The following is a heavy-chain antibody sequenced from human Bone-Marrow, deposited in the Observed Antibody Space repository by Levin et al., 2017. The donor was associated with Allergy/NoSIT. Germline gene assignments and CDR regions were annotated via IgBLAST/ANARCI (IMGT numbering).Heavy chain of an antibody. Sequence: KSGGSLRLSCAASGFTFSEFYMTWIHQAPGMGLEWVSYINPSGSTVYYADSVKGRFTISRDNAKNSLYLEMNSLRVEDTAMYYCGKDIKPPGLFLDYWGQGTLVTVSS. D-gene: IGHD3-22*01. CDR1: GFTFSEFY. CDR3: GKDIKPPGLFLDY. CDR2: INPSGSTV. V-gene: IGHV3-11*01. J-gene: IGHJ4*02.